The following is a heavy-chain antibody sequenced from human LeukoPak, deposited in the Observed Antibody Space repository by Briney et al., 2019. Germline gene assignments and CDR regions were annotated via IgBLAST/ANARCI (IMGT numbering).Heavy chain of an antibody. D-gene: IGHD6-19*01. CDR1: GFTFSSYG. CDR3: ARGDTSGWSDY. Sequence: PGGSLRLSCAASGFTFSSYGINWVRQAPGKGLEWVSYIRSSGSTIYYADSVKGRFTISRDNAKNSLYLQMNSLRAEDTAVYYCARGDTSGWSDYWGQGTLVTVSS. V-gene: IGHV3-48*03. CDR2: IRSSGSTI. J-gene: IGHJ4*02.